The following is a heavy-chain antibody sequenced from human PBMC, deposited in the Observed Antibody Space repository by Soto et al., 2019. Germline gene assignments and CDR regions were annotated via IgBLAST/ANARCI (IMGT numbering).Heavy chain of an antibody. CDR2: IYYSGST. CDR1: GGSISSYY. Sequence: SETLSLTCTVSGGSISSYYWSWIRQPPGKGLEWIGYIYYSGSTNYNPSLKSRVTISVDTSKNQFSLKLSSVTAADTAVYYCARQYYYYYYMDVWGKGTTVTVSS. V-gene: IGHV4-59*08. CDR3: ARQYYYYYYMDV. J-gene: IGHJ6*03.